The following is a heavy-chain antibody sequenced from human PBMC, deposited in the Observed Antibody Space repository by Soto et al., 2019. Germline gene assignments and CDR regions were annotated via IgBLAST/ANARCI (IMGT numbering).Heavy chain of an antibody. Sequence: SVKVSCKASGFTFTSSAVQWVRQARGQRLEWIGWIVVGSGNTNYAQKFQERVTITRDMSTSTAYMELSSLKSEDTAVYYWAAERITGTRFDPWGQGTLVTVSS. CDR2: IVVGSGNT. J-gene: IGHJ5*02. D-gene: IGHD1-7*01. V-gene: IGHV1-58*01. CDR1: GFTFTSSA. CDR3: AAERITGTRFDP.